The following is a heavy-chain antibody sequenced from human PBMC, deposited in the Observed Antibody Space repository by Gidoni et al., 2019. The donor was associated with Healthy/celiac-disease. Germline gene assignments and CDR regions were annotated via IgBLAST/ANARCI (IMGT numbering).Heavy chain of an antibody. CDR3: ARVGCSSTSCYSYYYYYGMDV. J-gene: IGHJ6*02. V-gene: IGHV4-34*01. CDR2: INHSGST. Sequence: QVQLQQWGAGLLKPSETLSLTCAVYGGSFSGYYWSWIRQPPGKGLEWSGEINHSGSTNYNPSLKSRVTISVDTSKNQFSLKLSSVTAADTAVYYCARVGCSSTSCYSYYYYYGMDVWGQGTTVTVSS. CDR1: GGSFSGYY. D-gene: IGHD2-2*01.